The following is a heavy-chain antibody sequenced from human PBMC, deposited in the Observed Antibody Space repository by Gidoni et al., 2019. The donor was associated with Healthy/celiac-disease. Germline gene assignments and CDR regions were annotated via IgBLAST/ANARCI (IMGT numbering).Heavy chain of an antibody. CDR1: GFRFSNAW. CDR2: IKRKTDGGTT. CDR3: TTRPSVSINY. Sequence: EVQLVESGGGLVKPGGSLRLSCAASGFRFSNAWMNWVRQAPGKGLEWVGRIKRKTDGGTTDYAAPVKGRFTISRDDSKNTLYLQMNSLKTEDTAVYYCTTRPSVSINYWGQGTLVTVSS. J-gene: IGHJ4*02. V-gene: IGHV3-15*07. D-gene: IGHD3-10*01.